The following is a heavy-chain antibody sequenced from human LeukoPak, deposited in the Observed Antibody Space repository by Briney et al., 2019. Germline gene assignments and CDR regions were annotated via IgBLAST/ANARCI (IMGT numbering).Heavy chain of an antibody. CDR1: GFTFDDYA. V-gene: IGHV3-9*01. CDR3: ARKYSSSPNYYYYMDV. D-gene: IGHD6-13*01. CDR2: ISWNSGSI. J-gene: IGHJ6*03. Sequence: GGSLRLSCAASGFTFDDYAMHWVRQAPGKGLEWVSGISWNSGSIGYADSVKGRFTISRDNAKNSLYLQMNSLRAEDTAVYYCARKYSSSPNYYYYMDVWGKGTTVTVSS.